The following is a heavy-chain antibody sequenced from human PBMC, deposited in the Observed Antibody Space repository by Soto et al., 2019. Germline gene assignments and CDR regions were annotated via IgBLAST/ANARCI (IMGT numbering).Heavy chain of an antibody. CDR3: ARELLWPGGWYYYGMDV. CDR1: GFTVSSSH. J-gene: IGHJ6*02. V-gene: IGHV3-53*05. CDR2: IYSGGSS. Sequence: GGSLRLSCTTSGFTVSSSHMTWVRQGPGKGLEWVSVIYSGGSSYYAVSVQGRFTISRDNSKNTVYLQMNSLRAEGTAVYYCARELLWPGGWYYYGMDVWGQGTTVTVSS. D-gene: IGHD3-10*01.